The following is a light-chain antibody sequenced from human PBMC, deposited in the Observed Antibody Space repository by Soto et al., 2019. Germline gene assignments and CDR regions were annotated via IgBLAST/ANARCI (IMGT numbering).Light chain of an antibody. CDR3: QQGASFPRT. CDR1: QGIGNN. V-gene: IGKV1-27*01. Sequence: DIQMTQSPSSLSASVGDRVTITCRASQGIGNNLAWYQQKPGKVPKVLIYTASTLHSGVPSRFSGSGSGTDFTLTIRSLQPEDFATYYCQQGASFPRTFGGGTKVEIK. J-gene: IGKJ4*01. CDR2: TAS.